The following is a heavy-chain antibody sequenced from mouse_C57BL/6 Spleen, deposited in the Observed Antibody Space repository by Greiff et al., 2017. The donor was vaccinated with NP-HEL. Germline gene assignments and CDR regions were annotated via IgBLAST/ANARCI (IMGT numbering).Heavy chain of an antibody. CDR1: GYTFTSYW. CDR2: IYPGSGST. V-gene: IGHV1-55*01. D-gene: IGHD2-2*01. Sequence: QVQLQQPGAELVKPGASVTMSCKASGYTFTSYWITWVKQRPGQGLEWIGDIYPGSGSTNYNEKFKSKATLTVDTSSSTAYMQLSSLTSEDSAVYYCARPYGYDVNAMDYWGQGTSVTVSS. J-gene: IGHJ4*01. CDR3: ARPYGYDVNAMDY.